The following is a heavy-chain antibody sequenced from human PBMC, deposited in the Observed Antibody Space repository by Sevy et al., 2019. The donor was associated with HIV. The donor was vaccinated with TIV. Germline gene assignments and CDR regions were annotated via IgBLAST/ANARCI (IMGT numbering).Heavy chain of an antibody. Sequence: GGSLRLSCAASGFTFSKYWMGWVRQAPGKGLEWVANIKRDAGTKYYVDSVKGRFTISRDNAKNSLYLQMNSLRAEDTVVYFCARDDGNYYFHYWGQGTLVTVSS. J-gene: IGHJ4*02. D-gene: IGHD1-7*01. CDR3: ARDDGNYYFHY. CDR2: IKRDAGTK. V-gene: IGHV3-7*01. CDR1: GFTFSKYW.